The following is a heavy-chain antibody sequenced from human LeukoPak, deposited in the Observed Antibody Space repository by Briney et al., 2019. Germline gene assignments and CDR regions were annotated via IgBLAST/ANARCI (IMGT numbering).Heavy chain of an antibody. CDR3: ARAPYYDYVWGSYDAFDI. CDR1: GGTFSSYA. D-gene: IGHD3-16*01. V-gene: IGHV1-69*01. J-gene: IGHJ3*02. Sequence: GASVKVSCKASGGTFSSYAISWVRQAPGQGLEWMGGIIPIFGTANYAQKFQGRVTITADESTSTAYMELSSLRSEDTAVYYCARAPYYDYVWGSYDAFDIWGQGTMVTVSS. CDR2: IIPIFGTA.